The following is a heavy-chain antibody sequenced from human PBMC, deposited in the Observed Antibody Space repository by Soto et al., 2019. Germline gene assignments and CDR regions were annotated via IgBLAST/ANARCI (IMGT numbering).Heavy chain of an antibody. D-gene: IGHD4-4*01. CDR2: IIPIFGTA. J-gene: IGHJ6*02. V-gene: IGHV1-69*13. CDR1: GGTFSSYA. Sequence: SVKVSCKASGGTFSSYAISWVRQAPGQGLEWMGGIIPIFGTANYAQKFQGRVTITADESTSTAYMELSSLRSEDTAVYYCARDGSNYGYYYYYGMDVWGQGTTVTVS. CDR3: ARDGSNYGYYYYYGMDV.